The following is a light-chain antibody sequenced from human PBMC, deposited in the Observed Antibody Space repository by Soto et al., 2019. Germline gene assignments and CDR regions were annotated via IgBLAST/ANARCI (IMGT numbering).Light chain of an antibody. Sequence: EIVLTAAPATLSLSPGEGASLFCRASQSIGTYLAWYQQKPGQAPRPLIYDASNRATGIPARFSGGGSGTDFTLSLSSLEPEDFAVYYCQQRNPLTFGGGTTVDI. CDR2: DAS. J-gene: IGKJ4*01. CDR1: QSIGTY. V-gene: IGKV3-11*01. CDR3: QQRNPLT.